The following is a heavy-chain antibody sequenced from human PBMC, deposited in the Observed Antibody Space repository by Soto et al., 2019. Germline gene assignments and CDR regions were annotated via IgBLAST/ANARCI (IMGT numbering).Heavy chain of an antibody. CDR1: GGSISSYY. CDR3: AARGYSYGFSPRGTYHWFDP. J-gene: IGHJ5*02. CDR2: IYYSGST. D-gene: IGHD5-18*01. V-gene: IGHV4-59*01. Sequence: SETLSLTCTFSGGSISSYYWSWIRQPPGKGLEWIGYIYYSGSTNYNPSLKSRVTISVDTSKNQFSLKLSSVTAADTAVYYCAARGYSYGFSPRGTYHWFDPWGQGTLVTVS.